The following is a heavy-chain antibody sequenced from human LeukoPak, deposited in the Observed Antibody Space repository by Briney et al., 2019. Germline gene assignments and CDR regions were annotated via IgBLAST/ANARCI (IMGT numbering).Heavy chain of an antibody. CDR2: IKEDGSEK. Sequence: GGSPRLSCAGSGFTFSRHWMSWVRQAPGKGLEWVANIKEDGSEKYYVDSVKGRFTISRDNAKNSLYLQMNSLRAEDTALYYCARDPGXXRGYSXXXXXXXXQGXXXTVXXXXXXXXXXYDFD. V-gene: IGHV3-7*01. CDR1: GFTFSRHW. D-gene: IGHD5-12*01. J-gene: IGHJ2*01. CDR3: ARDPGXXRGYSXXXXXXXXQGXXXTVXXXXXXXXXXYDFD.